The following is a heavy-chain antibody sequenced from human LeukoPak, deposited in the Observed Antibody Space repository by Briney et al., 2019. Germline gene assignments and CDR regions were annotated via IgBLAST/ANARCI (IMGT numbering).Heavy chain of an antibody. Sequence: SETLSLTCTVSGGSISNYYWSWIRQPAGKGLEWIGRIYTSGSTNYNPSLKSQVTMSVDTSKNQFSLKLSSVTAADTAVYYCARGIDVLLWFGELLSHPVYWYFDLWGRGTLVTVSS. V-gene: IGHV4-4*07. CDR1: GGSISNYY. D-gene: IGHD3-10*01. J-gene: IGHJ2*01. CDR2: IYTSGST. CDR3: ARGIDVLLWFGELLSHPVYWYFDL.